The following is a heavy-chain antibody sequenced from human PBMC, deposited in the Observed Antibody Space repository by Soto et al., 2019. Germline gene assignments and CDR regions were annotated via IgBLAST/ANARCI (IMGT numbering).Heavy chain of an antibody. CDR1: GYSINSDYY. CDR2: VNHSGRT. J-gene: IGHJ4*02. V-gene: IGHV4-38-2*01. D-gene: IGHD3-10*01. CDR3: AKKGYYPSGKINLFDS. Sequence: SETLSLTCAVPGYSINSDYYWGWIRQPPGKGLEWIGSVNHSGRTYYSPSLRSRLTIFIDTSKNQFSLRLTSVTAADTAMYFCAKKGYYPSGKINLFDSWGPGTLV.